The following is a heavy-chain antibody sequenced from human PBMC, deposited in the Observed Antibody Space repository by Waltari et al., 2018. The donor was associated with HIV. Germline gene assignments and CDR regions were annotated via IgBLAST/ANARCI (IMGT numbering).Heavy chain of an antibody. CDR2: IYDSGRT. CDR3: ANLPFVYFDY. Sequence: QVQLQESGPGLVKPSETLSLTCTVSSGSISSSSSYWGWIRQPPGRGLEWVGNIYDSGRTYYNPALTSRVTISVHTSKNQFSLKLSSVTAADTAVYYCANLPFVYFDYWGQGTLVTVSS. J-gene: IGHJ4*02. V-gene: IGHV4-39*01. CDR1: SGSISSSSSY.